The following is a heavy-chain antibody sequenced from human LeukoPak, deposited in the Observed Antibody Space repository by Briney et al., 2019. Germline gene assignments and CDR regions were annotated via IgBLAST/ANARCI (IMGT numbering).Heavy chain of an antibody. J-gene: IGHJ1*01. CDR1: GGSISSGGYY. CDR3: ARARILGYCSGGSCLGYFQH. D-gene: IGHD2-15*01. Sequence: SQTLSLTCTVSGGSISSGGYYWSWIRQPAGKGLEWIGRIYTSGITNYNPSLKSRVTISLDTSKNHFSLRLSSVTAADTAVYYCARARILGYCSGGSCLGYFQHWGQGTLVTVSS. V-gene: IGHV4-61*02. CDR2: IYTSGIT.